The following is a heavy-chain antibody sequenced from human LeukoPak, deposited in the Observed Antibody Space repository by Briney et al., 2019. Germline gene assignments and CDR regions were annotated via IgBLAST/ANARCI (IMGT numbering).Heavy chain of an antibody. CDR3: AIYTAMDPADAFDI. J-gene: IGHJ3*02. V-gene: IGHV1-8*01. CDR1: GYTFTSYG. Sequence: ASVKVSCKASGYTFTSYGINWVRQATGQGLEWMGWMNPNSGNTGYAQKFQGRVTMTRNTSISTAYMELSSLRSEDTAVYYCAIYTAMDPADAFDIWGQGTMVTVSS. D-gene: IGHD5-18*01. CDR2: MNPNSGNT.